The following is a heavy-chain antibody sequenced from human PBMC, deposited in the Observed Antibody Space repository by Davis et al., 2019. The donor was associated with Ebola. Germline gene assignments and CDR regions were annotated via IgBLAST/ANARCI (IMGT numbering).Heavy chain of an antibody. CDR2: IRSKANSYAT. CDR1: GFTFSGSA. J-gene: IGHJ3*02. V-gene: IGHV3-73*01. Sequence: GESLKISCAASGFTFSGSAMHWVRQASGKGLEWVGRIRSKANSYATAYAASVKGRFTISRDDSKNTAYLQMNSLKPEDTAVCYCTTKRQDDAFDIWGQGTMVTVSS. CDR3: TTKRQDDAFDI.